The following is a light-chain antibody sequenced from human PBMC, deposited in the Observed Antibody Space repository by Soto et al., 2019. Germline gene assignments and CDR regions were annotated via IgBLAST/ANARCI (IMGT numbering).Light chain of an antibody. J-gene: IGLJ1*01. Sequence: QSALTPPASVSVSPGQSITISCTGTNSDLVSYNLVSWFQQHPGKVPKVMIYEGTKRPSGVSDRFSGSKSDNTASLTISGLQAEDEGDYYCCSYAGDYMFVFGTGTKLTVL. CDR2: EGT. CDR3: CSYAGDYMFV. V-gene: IGLV2-23*01. CDR1: NSDLVSYNL.